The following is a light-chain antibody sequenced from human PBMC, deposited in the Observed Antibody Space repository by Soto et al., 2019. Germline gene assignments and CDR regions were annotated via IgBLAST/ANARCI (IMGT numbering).Light chain of an antibody. J-gene: IGKJ5*01. V-gene: IGKV1-33*01. CDR1: QDISNY. CDR2: DAS. Sequence: IQLTQCPASLLAMQGARVTITCQASQDISNYLNWYQQKLGKAPKLLIYDASNLETGVPSRFSGSGSGTDFTFTISSLQPEDIATYYCQQSSHLITPGQR. CDR3: QQSSHLIT.